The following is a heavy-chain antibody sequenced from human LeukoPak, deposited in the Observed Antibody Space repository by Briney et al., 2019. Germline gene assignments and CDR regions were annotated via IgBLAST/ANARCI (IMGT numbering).Heavy chain of an antibody. CDR1: GGTFSSYA. CDR3: ARALDIVATTQSLDAFDI. D-gene: IGHD5-12*01. V-gene: IGHV1-69*13. J-gene: IGHJ3*02. CDR2: IIPIFGTA. Sequence: ASVKVSCKASGGTFSSYAISWVRQAPGQGLEWMGGIIPIFGTANYAQKFQGRVTITADESTCTAYMELSSLRSEDTAVYYCARALDIVATTQSLDAFDIWGQGTMVTVSS.